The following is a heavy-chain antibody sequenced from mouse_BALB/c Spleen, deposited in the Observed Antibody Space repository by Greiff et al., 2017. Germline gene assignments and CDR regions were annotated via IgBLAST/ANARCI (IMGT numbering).Heavy chain of an antibody. Sequence: VQLQESGAELAKPGASVKMSCKASGYTFTSYWMHWVKQRPGQGLEWIGYINPSTGYTEYNQKFKDKATLTADKSSSTAYMQLSSLTSEDSAVYYCARSCNYGDAMDYWGQGTSVTVSS. V-gene: IGHV1-7*01. D-gene: IGHD2-1*01. CDR3: ARSCNYGDAMDY. CDR1: GYTFTSYW. CDR2: INPSTGYT. J-gene: IGHJ4*01.